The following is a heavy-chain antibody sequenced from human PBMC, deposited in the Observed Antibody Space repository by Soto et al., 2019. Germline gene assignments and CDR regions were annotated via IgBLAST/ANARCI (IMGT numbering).Heavy chain of an antibody. CDR1: GFSLSTSGVG. J-gene: IGHJ6*03. Sequence: ESGPTLVNPTQTLTLTCTFSGFSLSTSGVGVGWIRQPPGKALEWLARIDWDDDKYYSTSLKTRLTISKDTSKNQVVLTMTSVDPVDTATYYCARIRDTVTQDYDMDVWGKGTTVTVSS. V-gene: IGHV2-70*11. CDR3: ARIRDTVTQDYDMDV. CDR2: IDWDDDK. D-gene: IGHD4-17*01.